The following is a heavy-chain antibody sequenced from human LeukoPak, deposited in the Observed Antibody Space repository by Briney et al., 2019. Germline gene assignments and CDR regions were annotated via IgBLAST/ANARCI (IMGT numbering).Heavy chain of an antibody. J-gene: IGHJ4*02. CDR3: ARDLDRFFDY. V-gene: IGHV1-2*02. CDR2: INPNSGGT. Sequence: ASAKVSCKAFGYTFTGYYMHWVRQAPGQGLEWMGWINPNSGGTNYAQKFQGRVSMTRDTSISTVYMELSRLRSDDTAVYYCARDLDRFFDYWGQGTLVTVSS. D-gene: IGHD3-9*01. CDR1: GYTFTGYY.